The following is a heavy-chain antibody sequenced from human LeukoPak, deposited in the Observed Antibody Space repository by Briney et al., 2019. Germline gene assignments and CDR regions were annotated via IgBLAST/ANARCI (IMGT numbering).Heavy chain of an antibody. CDR1: GGSFSGYY. V-gene: IGHV4-34*01. CDR2: ISHSGST. CDR3: ARRLWHDYGEYFVQGPNNWFDP. D-gene: IGHD4-17*01. Sequence: SETLSLTCAVYGGSFSGYYWNWIRQPPGKGLEWIGEISHSGSTNYHPSLKSRVTISVDTSKKQFSLKRSSVTAADTAVYYCARRLWHDYGEYFVQGPNNWFDPWGQGTLVTVSS. J-gene: IGHJ5*02.